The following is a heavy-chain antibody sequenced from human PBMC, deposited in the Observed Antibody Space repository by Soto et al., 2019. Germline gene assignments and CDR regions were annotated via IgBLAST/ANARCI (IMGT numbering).Heavy chain of an antibody. V-gene: IGHV4-34*01. CDR1: GGSFSGYY. CDR3: ARGNVYSSSWYGWFDP. J-gene: IGHJ5*02. D-gene: IGHD6-13*01. Sequence: SETLSLTCAVYGGSFSGYYWGWIRQPPGKGLEWIGEINHSGSTNYNPSLKSRVTISVDTSKNQFSLKLSSVTAADTAVYYCARGNVYSSSWYGWFDPWGQGTLVTVSS. CDR2: INHSGST.